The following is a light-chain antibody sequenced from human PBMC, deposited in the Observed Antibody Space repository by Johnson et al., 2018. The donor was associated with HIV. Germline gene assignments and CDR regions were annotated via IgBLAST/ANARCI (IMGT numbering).Light chain of an antibody. V-gene: IGLV1-51*01. CDR2: VNN. Sequence: QSVLTQPPSVSAAPGQKVTISCSGSSSNIGNNYVSWYQQLPGTAPKLLIYVNNKRPSGIPDRFSGSKSGTSATLGITGLQTGDEADYYCGTWDSSLSAAYGFGTGTKGTVL. J-gene: IGLJ1*01. CDR1: SSNIGNNY. CDR3: GTWDSSLSAAYG.